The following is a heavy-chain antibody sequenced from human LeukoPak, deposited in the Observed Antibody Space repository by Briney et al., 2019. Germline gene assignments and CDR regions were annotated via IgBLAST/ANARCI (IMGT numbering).Heavy chain of an antibody. Sequence: SETLSLTCTVFSGSISSSSYYWGWIRQHPGKGLEWIGYIYYSGSTYYNPSLKSRVTISVDTSKNQFSLKLSSVTAADTAVYYCAVLYGDYGSGDWFDPWGQGTLVTVSS. D-gene: IGHD4-17*01. CDR2: IYYSGST. V-gene: IGHV4-31*03. CDR1: SGSISSSSYY. CDR3: AVLYGDYGSGDWFDP. J-gene: IGHJ5*02.